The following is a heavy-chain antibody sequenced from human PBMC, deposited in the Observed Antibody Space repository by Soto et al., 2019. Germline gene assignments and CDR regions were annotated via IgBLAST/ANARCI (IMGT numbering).Heavy chain of an antibody. CDR1: GYSFTNYW. V-gene: IGHV5-51*01. CDR3: VRPTRDGHGAEAYYFDS. J-gene: IGHJ4*02. D-gene: IGHD2-8*01. Sequence: PGESLKISCKASGYSFTNYWIGWVRQMPGKGLEWMGLIFPGDSDTRYSPSFQGQVTISADKSITTAHLQWSSLKASDTAIYFCVRPTRDGHGAEAYYFDSWGQGTLVTVSS. CDR2: IFPGDSDT.